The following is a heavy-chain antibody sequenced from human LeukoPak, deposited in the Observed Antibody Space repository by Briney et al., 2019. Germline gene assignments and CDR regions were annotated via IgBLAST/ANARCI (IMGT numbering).Heavy chain of an antibody. D-gene: IGHD5-12*01. CDR1: GFTFSDYR. CDR3: VKDKYSGYDSPFDY. Sequence: GGSLRLSCAASGFTFSDYRMYWVRQPPGKGLVWASYINTDGRTTKYADSVRGRFTISRDNAKNTLYLQMNSLRAEDTAVYYCVKDKYSGYDSPFDYWGQGTLVAVSS. J-gene: IGHJ4*02. V-gene: IGHV3-74*03. CDR2: INTDGRTT.